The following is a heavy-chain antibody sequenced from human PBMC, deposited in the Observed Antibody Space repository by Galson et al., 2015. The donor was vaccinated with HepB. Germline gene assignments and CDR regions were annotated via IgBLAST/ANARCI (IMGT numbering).Heavy chain of an antibody. CDR3: ARRAKYRGTYYFYYNMDV. CDR2: TDPSDSYT. Sequence: QSGAEVKKPGESLRISCKASGFFFTGYWISWVRQMPGKGLEWMGRTDPSDSYTNYSPSFQGHVTISADKSVSTAYLQWSSLKASDTAIYYCARRAKYRGTYYFYYNMDVWGQGTTVTVSS. J-gene: IGHJ6*02. V-gene: IGHV5-10-1*01. D-gene: IGHD1-26*01. CDR1: GFFFTGYW.